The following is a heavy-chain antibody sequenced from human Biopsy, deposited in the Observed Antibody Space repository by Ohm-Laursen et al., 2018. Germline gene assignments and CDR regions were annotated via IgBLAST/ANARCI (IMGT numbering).Heavy chain of an antibody. CDR1: GGSISSSTTYY. CDR3: ARHPTGFWFDP. CDR2: IYNTETT. V-gene: IGHV4-39*01. Sequence: SDTLSLTCTVSGGSISSSTTYYWAWLRQPPGKGLEWIGSIYNTETTFYNPSLKSRVTISVDTSTNQFSLKVSSVNAADTALYFCARHPTGFWFDPWGHGTLVTVSS. J-gene: IGHJ5*02.